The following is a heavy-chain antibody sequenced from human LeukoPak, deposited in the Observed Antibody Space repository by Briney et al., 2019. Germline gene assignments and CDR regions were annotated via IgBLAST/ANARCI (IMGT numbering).Heavy chain of an antibody. CDR2: IDSFGNTM. CDR3: ARNNWGIDY. CDR1: GFTFSSHW. D-gene: IGHD7-27*01. Sequence: GGSLRLSCEASGFTFSSHWMHWVRQDPGRVLLWVSRIDSFGNTMGYADFVKGRFIISRDNAKNTLYLEMNSLREEDTAVYYCARNNWGIDYWGRGALVTVSS. V-gene: IGHV3-74*01. J-gene: IGHJ4*02.